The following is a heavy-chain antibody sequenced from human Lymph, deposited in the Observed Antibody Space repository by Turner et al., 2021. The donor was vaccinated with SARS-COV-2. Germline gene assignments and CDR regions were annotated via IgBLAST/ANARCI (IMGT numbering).Heavy chain of an antibody. CDR1: GGSMNSNY. CDR2: IYYIVST. Sequence: QVQLQESRPRLVKPLETLSLTCTVSGGSMNSNYWSWIRQPPWKLRAWSGYIYYIVSTNYNPSLKSRVTISVDTSKNQFSLKLTSVTAADTAIYYCARETVNNWVDPWGQGILVTVSS. V-gene: IGHV4-59*01. CDR3: ARETVNNWVDP. J-gene: IGHJ5*02. D-gene: IGHD2-21*02.